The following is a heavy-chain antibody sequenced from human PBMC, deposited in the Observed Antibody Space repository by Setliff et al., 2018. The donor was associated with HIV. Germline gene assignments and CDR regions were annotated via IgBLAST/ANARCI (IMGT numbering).Heavy chain of an antibody. V-gene: IGHV4-39*01. CDR3: ARTRGYTYGYIDS. CDR1: GDSTSSSSSY. Sequence: SETLSLTCTVSGDSTSSSSSYWGWIRQPPGKGLEWIGGIYYSGSTYYNPSLKSRVTISVDTSKNQFSLKLNSVTAADTAVYYCARTRGYTYGYIDSWAQGTLVTVSS. D-gene: IGHD5-18*01. J-gene: IGHJ4*02. CDR2: IYYSGST.